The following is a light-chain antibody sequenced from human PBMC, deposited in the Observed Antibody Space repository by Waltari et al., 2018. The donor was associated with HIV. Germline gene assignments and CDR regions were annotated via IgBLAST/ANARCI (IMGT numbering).Light chain of an antibody. CDR1: MSNLGAGSA. CDR3: QSYDASLSGLWV. J-gene: IGLJ3*02. Sequence: HSTLTQPPSVSGAPGQRITISCADNMSNLGAGSAVHWYQQFPGSAPKLLIFHKHSRPSGVPDRFAGSKSGPSASLAITGLQTEDEADYYCQSYDASLSGLWVFGGGTRLTVL. CDR2: HKH. V-gene: IGLV1-40*01.